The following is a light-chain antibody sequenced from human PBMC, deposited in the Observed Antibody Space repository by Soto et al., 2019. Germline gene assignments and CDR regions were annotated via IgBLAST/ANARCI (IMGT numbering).Light chain of an antibody. J-gene: IGLJ2*01. Sequence: QSALTQPPSASGSPGQSVAISCTGTSSDIGGYNFVSWYQQHPGKAPKLMIYEVTKRPSGVPDRFAASKSGNTASLTVSGLHDDDAADYYCSSYAGINNLVFGGGTKVTVL. V-gene: IGLV2-8*01. CDR3: SSYAGINNLV. CDR2: EVT. CDR1: SSDIGGYNF.